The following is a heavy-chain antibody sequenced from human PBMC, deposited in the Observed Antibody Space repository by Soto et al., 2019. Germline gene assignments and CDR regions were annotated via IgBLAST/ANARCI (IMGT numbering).Heavy chain of an antibody. CDR3: ERKLSVTGAMGVDV. CDR1: GDSIASGSF. CDR2: VHYGGTT. D-gene: IGHD5-18*01. J-gene: IGHJ4*02. Sequence: SETLSLTCAVSGDSIASGSFWGWIRQPPGKGLEWIGSVHYGGTTYYNPSLKSRLTISLDTSSNHFSLRLASVTAADTALYYCERKLSVTGAMGVDVWGQGTLVTVSS. V-gene: IGHV4-38-2*01.